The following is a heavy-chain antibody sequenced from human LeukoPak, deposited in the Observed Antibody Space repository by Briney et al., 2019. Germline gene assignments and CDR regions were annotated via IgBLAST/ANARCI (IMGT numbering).Heavy chain of an antibody. CDR1: GYSFTNYW. V-gene: IGHV5-51*01. CDR2: IFPGDSDT. CDR3: ARRNGGSYFDF. J-gene: IGHJ4*02. D-gene: IGHD1-26*01. Sequence: GESLKISCKGSGYSFTNYWIGWVRRMPGKGLEWMGIIFPGDSDTRYSPSFQGQVTISADKSISTAYLQWSSLKASDTATYYCARRNGGSYFDFWGQGTLVTVSS.